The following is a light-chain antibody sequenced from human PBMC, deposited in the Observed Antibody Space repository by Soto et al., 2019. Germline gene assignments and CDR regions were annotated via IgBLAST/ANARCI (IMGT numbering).Light chain of an antibody. CDR1: QSVSSSY. CDR3: QQYGTSPWT. J-gene: IGKJ1*01. V-gene: IGKV3-20*01. CDR2: GAS. Sequence: EIVLTQSPGTLSLSPGERATLSCRASQSVSSSYFAGYQQKPGQPPRLLIYGASSRATGIPDRFSCSGSGTDCTLTISRLEPEDFAVYYCQQYGTSPWTFGQGTKVEIK.